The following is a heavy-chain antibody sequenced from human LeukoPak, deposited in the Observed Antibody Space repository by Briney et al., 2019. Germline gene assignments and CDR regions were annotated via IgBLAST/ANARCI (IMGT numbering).Heavy chain of an antibody. J-gene: IGHJ6*03. CDR2: IIPIFGTA. D-gene: IGHD2-15*01. V-gene: IGHV1-69*13. Sequence: GASVKVSCKASGGTFSSYAISWVRQAPGQGLEWMGGIIPIFGTANYAQKFQGRVTITADESTSTAYMELSSLKASDTAMYYCARIQEIMTTPLDHSWLSSYYMDVWGKGTTVTVSS. CDR1: GGTFSSYA. CDR3: ARIQEIMTTPLDHSWLSSYYMDV.